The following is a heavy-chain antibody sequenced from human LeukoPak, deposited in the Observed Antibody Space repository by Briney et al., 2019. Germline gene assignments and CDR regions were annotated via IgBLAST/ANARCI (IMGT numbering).Heavy chain of an antibody. CDR3: ARVVTLWGTVTTESWFDP. CDR1: GYTFTSYG. J-gene: IGHJ5*02. CDR2: ISAYNGNT. D-gene: IGHD4-17*01. Sequence: ASVKVSCKASGYTFTSYGISWVRQAPGQGLEWMGWISAYNGNTNYAQKLQGRVTMTTDTSTSTAYMELRSLRSDDTAVYYCARVVTLWGTVTTESWFDPWGQGTLVTVSS. V-gene: IGHV1-18*01.